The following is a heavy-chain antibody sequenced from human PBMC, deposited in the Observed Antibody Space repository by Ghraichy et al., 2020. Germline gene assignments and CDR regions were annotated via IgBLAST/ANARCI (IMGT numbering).Heavy chain of an antibody. V-gene: IGHV4-59*01. D-gene: IGHD2-2*01. CDR1: GGSISSYY. J-gene: IGHJ6*02. CDR2: IYYSGST. Sequence: SETLSLTCTVSGGSISSYYWNWIRQPPGKGLEWIGYIYYSGSTNYNSSLKSRVIISVDPSKNQFSLKLSSVTAADTAVYYCARDVVPSATKYGLDVWGQGTTVTVSS. CDR3: ARDVVPSATKYGLDV.